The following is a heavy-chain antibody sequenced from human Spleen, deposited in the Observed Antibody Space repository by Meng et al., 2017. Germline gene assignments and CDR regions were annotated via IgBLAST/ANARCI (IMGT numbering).Heavy chain of an antibody. V-gene: IGHV4-34*05. J-gene: IGHJ4*02. CDR2: INNSGRT. Sequence: AAGQCMGSEIMAPALVVRGTVISDYNWCWRRQPRERGVGLGGEINNSGRTNYEPSLEGRATITADKSTSKLYMKLSSVTAADLAVYYCARGPPRKAHYFDYWGQGTLVTVSS. CDR1: GTVISDYN. CDR3: ARGPPRKAHYFDY.